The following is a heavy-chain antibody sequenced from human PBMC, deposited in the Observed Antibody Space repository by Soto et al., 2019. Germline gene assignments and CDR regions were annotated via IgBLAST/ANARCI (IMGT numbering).Heavy chain of an antibody. CDR2: VYNSGST. J-gene: IGHJ4*02. CDR1: GGSISSNY. Sequence: SETLSLTCAVSGGSISSNYWTWIRQPSGKGLEWIRYVYNSGSTNYNPSLESRVTISEDTSQSQFSLKVNSMTAADTAVYYCARYRREAVAGYTLDNWGQGILVTVSS. D-gene: IGHD6-19*01. V-gene: IGHV4-59*01. CDR3: ARYRREAVAGYTLDN.